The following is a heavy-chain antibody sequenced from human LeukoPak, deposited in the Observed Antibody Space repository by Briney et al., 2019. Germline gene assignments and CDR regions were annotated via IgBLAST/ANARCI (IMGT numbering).Heavy chain of an antibody. J-gene: IGHJ6*03. CDR3: ARDPEHGDYYYYYYMDV. Sequence: GGSLRLSCAASGFTFSTYSMNWVRQAPGKGLEWFSSISSSSSYIYYADSVKGRFTISRDNAKNSLYLQMSSLRAEDTAVYYCARDPEHGDYYYYYYMDVWGKGTTVTVSS. V-gene: IGHV3-21*06. CDR1: GFTFSTYS. D-gene: IGHD4-17*01. CDR2: ISSSSSYI.